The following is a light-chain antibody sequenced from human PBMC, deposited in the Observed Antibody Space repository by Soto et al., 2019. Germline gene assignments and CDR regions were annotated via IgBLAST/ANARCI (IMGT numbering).Light chain of an antibody. CDR1: QSVLYSSNNKNY. CDR2: WAS. Sequence: DIVLTQSPDSLAVSLGERATINCKSSQSVLYSSNNKNYLAWYQQKPGQPPELLIYWASTRESGVPDRFSGSGSGTDFTLTISSLQAEDVAVYYCQHAGTFGQGTKAEIK. CDR3: QHAGT. J-gene: IGKJ1*01. V-gene: IGKV4-1*01.